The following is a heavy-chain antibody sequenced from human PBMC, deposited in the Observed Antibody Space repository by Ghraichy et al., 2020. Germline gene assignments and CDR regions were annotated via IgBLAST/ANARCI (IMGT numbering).Heavy chain of an antibody. Sequence: SETLSLSCTVSGGSITGYYWSWIRQPPGKGLEWIGYIYYTGDTNYNPSLESRVTISVDRSKNQFSLNLNSVTAADTAGYYCVREQGDDFWNWYFDLWGRGTRVTVSS. CDR2: IYYTGDT. CDR3: VREQGDDFWNWYFDL. V-gene: IGHV4-59*01. D-gene: IGHD3-3*01. CDR1: GGSITGYY. J-gene: IGHJ2*01.